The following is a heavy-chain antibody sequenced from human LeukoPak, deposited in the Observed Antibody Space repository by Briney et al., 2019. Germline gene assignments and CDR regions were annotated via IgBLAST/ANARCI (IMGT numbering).Heavy chain of an antibody. CDR3: ARWEEYYFDY. J-gene: IGHJ4*02. CDR1: GFTVSSNY. CDR2: IYSGGST. Sequence: GGSLRLSCAASGFTVSSNYMSWVRQAPGKGLEWVSVIYSGGSTYYADSVKGRFTISRDNSKNTLYLQMNSLRAEDTAVYCCARWEEYYFDYWGQGTLVTVSS. D-gene: IGHD1-26*01. V-gene: IGHV3-66*01.